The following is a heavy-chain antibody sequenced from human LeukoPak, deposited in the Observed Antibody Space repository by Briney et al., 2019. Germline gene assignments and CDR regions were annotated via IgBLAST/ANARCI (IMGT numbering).Heavy chain of an antibody. Sequence: GSLRLSCAASGFIFSSYGMHWVRQAPGKGLEWVAFIRYDGSNKYYADSVKGRFTISRDNSKNTLYLQMNSLRAEDTAVYYCAREGFDYWGQGTLVTVSS. CDR3: AREGFDY. CDR2: IRYDGSNK. V-gene: IGHV3-30*02. J-gene: IGHJ4*02. CDR1: GFIFSSYG.